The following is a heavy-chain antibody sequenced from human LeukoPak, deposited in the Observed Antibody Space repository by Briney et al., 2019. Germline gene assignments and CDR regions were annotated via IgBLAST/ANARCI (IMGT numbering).Heavy chain of an antibody. CDR3: ASTPFYDYVWGSYRYRGLFDN. J-gene: IGHJ4*02. CDR1: GFTFSTYA. Sequence: GGSLRLSCAASGFTFSTYAMSWVRQAPGRGLEWVSGICGSGGCTYYADSVEGRFTISRDNSKNTLYLQMNSLRVEDTAVYYCASTPFYDYVWGSYRYRGLFDNWGQGTLVSVSS. D-gene: IGHD3-16*02. CDR2: ICGSGGCT. V-gene: IGHV3-23*01.